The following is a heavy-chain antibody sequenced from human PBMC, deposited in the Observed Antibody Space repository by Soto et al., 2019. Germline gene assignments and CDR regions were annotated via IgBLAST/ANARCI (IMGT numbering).Heavy chain of an antibody. D-gene: IGHD3-10*01. Sequence: GGSLRLSCAASGFTFSSYGMHWVRQAPGKGLEWVAVIWYDGSNKYYADSVKGRFTISRDNSKNTLYLQMNSLRAEDTAVYYCARRLKVLGEFAFDYWGQGPLVTVSS. CDR1: GFTFSSYG. J-gene: IGHJ4*02. CDR3: ARRLKVLGEFAFDY. V-gene: IGHV3-33*01. CDR2: IWYDGSNK.